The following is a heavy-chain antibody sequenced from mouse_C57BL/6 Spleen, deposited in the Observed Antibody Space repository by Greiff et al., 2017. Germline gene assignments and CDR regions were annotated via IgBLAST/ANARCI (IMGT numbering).Heavy chain of an antibody. V-gene: IGHV5-17*01. CDR2: ISSGSSTI. CDR1: GFTFSDYG. Sequence: DVKLVESGGGLVKPGGSLKLSCAASGFTFSDYGMHWVRQAPEKGLEWVAYISSGSSTIYYADTVKGRFTISRDNAKNTLFLQMTSLRSEDTAMYYCAREGSYSLYAMDYWGQGTSVTVSS. CDR3: AREGSYSLYAMDY. D-gene: IGHD2-12*01. J-gene: IGHJ4*01.